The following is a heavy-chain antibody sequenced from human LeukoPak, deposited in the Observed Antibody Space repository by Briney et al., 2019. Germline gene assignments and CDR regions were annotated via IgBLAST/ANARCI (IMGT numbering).Heavy chain of an antibody. D-gene: IGHD3-10*01. V-gene: IGHV4-61*02. CDR3: ATQMLLCHYY. Sequence: SETLSLTCTVSGGSISSGSYYWSWIRQPAGKGLEWIGRIYTSGSTNYNPSLKSRVTISVDTSKNQFSLKLSSVTAADTAVYYCATQMLLCHYYWGQGTLVTVSS. CDR1: GGSISSGSYY. CDR2: IYTSGST. J-gene: IGHJ4*02.